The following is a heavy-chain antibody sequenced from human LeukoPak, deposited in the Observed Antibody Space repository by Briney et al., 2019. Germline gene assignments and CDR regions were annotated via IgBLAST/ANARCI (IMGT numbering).Heavy chain of an antibody. Sequence: GGSLRLSCAASGFTFSSYAMSWVRQAPGKGLEWVSAISGSGGSTFYTDSVKGRFTISRDNSRNTLYLQMNSLRAEDTAVYYCAKDLKGYYGSGSYPHWGQGTLVTVSS. CDR1: GFTFSSYA. V-gene: IGHV3-23*01. D-gene: IGHD3-10*01. CDR2: ISGSGGST. J-gene: IGHJ4*02. CDR3: AKDLKGYYGSGSYPH.